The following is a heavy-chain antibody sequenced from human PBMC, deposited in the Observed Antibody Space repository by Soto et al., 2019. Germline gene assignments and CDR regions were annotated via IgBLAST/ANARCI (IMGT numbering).Heavy chain of an antibody. D-gene: IGHD6-6*01. CDR1: GGSINTINNY. CDR3: AREEAARIERWFDP. V-gene: IGHV4-30-4*01. CDR2: ISYSGST. J-gene: IGHJ5*02. Sequence: SETLSLTCTVSGGSINTINNYWSWIRQPPGKGLEWIGFISYSGSTYYNPSLMSRLTISLDTSTNRFSLKLTSVTAADTAVYYCAREEAARIERWFDPWGQGTLVTVSS.